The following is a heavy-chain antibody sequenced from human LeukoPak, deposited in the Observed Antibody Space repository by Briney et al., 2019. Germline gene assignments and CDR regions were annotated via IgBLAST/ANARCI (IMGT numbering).Heavy chain of an antibody. CDR1: GYTFTSYD. D-gene: IGHD1-1*01. J-gene: IGHJ3*02. V-gene: IGHV1-8*03. CDR2: MNPNSGNT. CDR3: ARFGLIIWNDGGNAFDI. Sequence: ASVKVSCKASGYTFTSYDINLVRQATGQGLEWMGWMNPNSGNTGYAQKFQGRVTITRNTSISTAYMELSSLRSEDTAVYYCARFGLIIWNDGGNAFDIWGQGTMVTVSS.